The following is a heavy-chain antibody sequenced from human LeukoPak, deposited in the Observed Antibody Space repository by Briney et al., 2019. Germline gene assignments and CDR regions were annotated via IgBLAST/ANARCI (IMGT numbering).Heavy chain of an antibody. CDR3: ARGPITMIVVANRNWFDP. Sequence: ASVKVSCKASGYTFTGYYMHWVRQAPGQGLEWMGWISAYNGNTNYAQKLQGRVTMTTDTSTSTAYMELRSLRSDDTAVYYCARGPITMIVVANRNWFDPWGQGTLVTVSS. CDR2: ISAYNGNT. D-gene: IGHD3-22*01. CDR1: GYTFTGYY. V-gene: IGHV1-18*04. J-gene: IGHJ5*02.